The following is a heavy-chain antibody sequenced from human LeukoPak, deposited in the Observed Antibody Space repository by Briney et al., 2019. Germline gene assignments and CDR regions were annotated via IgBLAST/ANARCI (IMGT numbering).Heavy chain of an antibody. Sequence: PGGSLRLSCTASGFTFGDYAMSWVRQAPGKGLEWVSAISGSGGSTYYADSVKGRFTISRDNSKNTLYLQMNSLRAEDTAVYYCAKAVGPYYYDSSGYYKSYYFDYWGQGTLVTVSS. CDR3: AKAVGPYYYDSSGYYKSYYFDY. D-gene: IGHD3-22*01. J-gene: IGHJ4*02. CDR1: GFTFGDYA. CDR2: ISGSGGST. V-gene: IGHV3-23*01.